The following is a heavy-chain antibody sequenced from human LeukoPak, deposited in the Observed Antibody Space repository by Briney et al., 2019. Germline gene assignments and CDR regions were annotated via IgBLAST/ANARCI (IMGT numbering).Heavy chain of an antibody. D-gene: IGHD1-20*01. CDR2: IKSKADGETI. CDR1: GFTFSNAW. Sequence: GGSLRLSCTASGFTFSNAWMNWVRQAPGKGLEWVGRIKSKADGETIDYAAPVKGRFTFSRDDSKNMLYLQMNSLKSEDTAVYYCSTLTSRGLSDSWGQGTLVTVSS. V-gene: IGHV3-15*07. CDR3: STLTSRGLSDS. J-gene: IGHJ4*02.